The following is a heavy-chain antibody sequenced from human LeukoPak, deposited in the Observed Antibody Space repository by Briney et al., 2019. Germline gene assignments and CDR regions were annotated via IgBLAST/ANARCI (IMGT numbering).Heavy chain of an antibody. CDR2: IYYSGST. CDR3: ARGVNLGDYDSSGYYPPYFDY. D-gene: IGHD3-22*01. CDR1: GGSISGGDYY. Sequence: SETLSLTCTVSGGSISGGDYYWSWIRQPPGKGLEWIGYIYYSGSTYYNPSLKSRVTISVDTSKNQFSLKLSSVTAADTAVYYCARGVNLGDYDSSGYYPPYFDYWGQGTLVTVSS. V-gene: IGHV4-30-4*01. J-gene: IGHJ4*02.